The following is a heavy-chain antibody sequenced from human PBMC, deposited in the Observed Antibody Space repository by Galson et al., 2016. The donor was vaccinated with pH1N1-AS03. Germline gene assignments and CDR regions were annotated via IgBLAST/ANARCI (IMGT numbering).Heavy chain of an antibody. D-gene: IGHD2-21*01. CDR2: ITSRGYGGTT. CDR1: GFTFGEYP. CDR3: SRAIHTVVGLWYFEY. Sequence: SLRLSCAASGFTFGEYPPSWIRQAPGKGLEWIGFITSRGYGGTTHYAASVQDRFTISRDDSESIAYLQMDSLKTEDTAVYFCSRAIHTVVGLWYFEYLGQGTLVTVST. V-gene: IGHV3-49*03. J-gene: IGHJ4*02.